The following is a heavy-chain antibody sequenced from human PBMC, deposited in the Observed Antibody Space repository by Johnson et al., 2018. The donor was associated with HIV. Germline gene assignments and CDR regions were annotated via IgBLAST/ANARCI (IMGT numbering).Heavy chain of an antibody. CDR2: IYSDGST. D-gene: IGHD2-15*01. CDR3: VRDTGYCSGGRCDDAFDV. J-gene: IGHJ3*01. CDR1: GFTVSSNY. V-gene: IGHV3-53*01. Sequence: VHLVESGGGLIQTGGSLRLSCVASGFTVSSNYMNWVRQAPGKGLEWVSFIYSDGSTYYADSVKGRFTISRDNAKNSMYLQMNSLRVEDTALYYCVRDTGYCSGGRCDDAFDVWGQGTVVTVSS.